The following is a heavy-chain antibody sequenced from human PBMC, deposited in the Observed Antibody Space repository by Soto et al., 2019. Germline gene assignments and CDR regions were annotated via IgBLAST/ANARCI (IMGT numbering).Heavy chain of an antibody. CDR2: INHSGTT. CDR1: GGSFSGFY. D-gene: IGHD2-15*01. J-gene: IGHJ6*02. Sequence: SETLSLTCAVSGGSFSGFYWTWIRQPPGEGLEWIGEINHSGTTNFNPSLRSRLTISLDSSKKHFSLKLTSMTAADAAVYYCARADRTLVASYGLDVWGQGTTVTVSS. CDR3: ARADRTLVASYGLDV. V-gene: IGHV4-34*01.